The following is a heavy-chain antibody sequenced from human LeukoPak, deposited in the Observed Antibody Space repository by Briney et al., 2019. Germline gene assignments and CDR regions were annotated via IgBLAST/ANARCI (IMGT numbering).Heavy chain of an antibody. J-gene: IGHJ3*02. D-gene: IGHD1-26*01. CDR3: ARGGLRGSYPLDAFDI. V-gene: IGHV1-46*01. CDR1: GYTFTSCY. CDR2: INPSGGST. Sequence: ASVKVSCKASGYTFTSCYMHWVRQAPGQGLEWMGIINPSGGSTSYAQKFQGRVTMTRDTSTSTVYMELSSLRSEDTAVYYCARGGLRGSYPLDAFDIWGQGTMVTVSS.